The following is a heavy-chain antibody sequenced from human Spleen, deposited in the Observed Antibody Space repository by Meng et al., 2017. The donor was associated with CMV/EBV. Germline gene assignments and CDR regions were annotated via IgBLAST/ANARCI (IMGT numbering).Heavy chain of an antibody. D-gene: IGHD1-1*01. V-gene: IGHV3-74*01. CDR2: INNDGSST. Sequence: GGSLRLSCAASGFTFSSYWMHWVRQAPGKGLVWVSRINNDGSSTTYADSVKGRFTISRDNAKNTLYLQMNSLRAEDTAVYYCARGGRAGSLDYWGQGTLVTVSS. J-gene: IGHJ4*02. CDR1: GFTFSSYW. CDR3: ARGGRAGSLDY.